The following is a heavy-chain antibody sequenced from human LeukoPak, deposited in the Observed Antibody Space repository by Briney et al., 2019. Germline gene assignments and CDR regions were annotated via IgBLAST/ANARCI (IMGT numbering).Heavy chain of an antibody. Sequence: SETLSLTCTVSGGSISSYYWSWIRQPPGKGLEWIGYIYYSGSINYNPSLKSRVTISVDTSKNQFSLKLSSVTAADTAVYYCARERAVAGEYYFDYWGQGTLVTVSS. D-gene: IGHD6-19*01. CDR1: GGSISSYY. V-gene: IGHV4-59*01. J-gene: IGHJ4*02. CDR2: IYYSGSI. CDR3: ARERAVAGEYYFDY.